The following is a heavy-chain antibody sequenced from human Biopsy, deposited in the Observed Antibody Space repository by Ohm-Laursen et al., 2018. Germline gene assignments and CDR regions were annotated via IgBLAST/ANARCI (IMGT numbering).Heavy chain of an antibody. Sequence: SVKVSCNAPADSFVGYDIHWFRQAPGQGLEWMGSIYPNNGATKNAQKFQGRVTMTRDTSINTAFMELKSLRSDDTAVYYCARDLVDWTVPSWGQGTLVIVSS. V-gene: IGHV1-2*02. D-gene: IGHD3/OR15-3a*01. CDR1: ADSFVGYD. J-gene: IGHJ4*02. CDR3: ARDLVDWTVPS. CDR2: IYPNNGAT.